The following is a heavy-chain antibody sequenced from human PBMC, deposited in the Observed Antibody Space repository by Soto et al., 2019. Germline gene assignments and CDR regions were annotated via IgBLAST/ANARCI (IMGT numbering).Heavy chain of an antibody. CDR1: GGTFSDYA. CDR2: IIPMFATT. V-gene: IGHV1-69*01. CDR3: ARGRGIGFSSTWNIYWYYDMDV. Sequence: QVQLVQSGAEVRKSGSSVKVSCKAAGGTFSDYALSWVRQAPGQGLEWMGGIIPMFATTNYAQKFQGRVTITADDSATTAHRELSSLKSEDTAVYYCARGRGIGFSSTWNIYWYYDMDVWGQGTTVTVSS. J-gene: IGHJ6*02. D-gene: IGHD6-13*01.